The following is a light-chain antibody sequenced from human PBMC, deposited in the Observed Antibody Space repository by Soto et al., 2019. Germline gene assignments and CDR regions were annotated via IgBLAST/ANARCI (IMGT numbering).Light chain of an antibody. CDR3: QQRSNWPLT. CDR2: EAS. J-gene: IGKJ4*01. Sequence: EIVLTQSPATLSLSLGDRATLSCRASQSVTSYLAWYQQKPGQAPRLLIYEASNRATGIPARVSGSGAGTDFTLTISSLQPEDFEVYHCQQRSNWPLTFGGGTKVDI. V-gene: IGKV3-11*01. CDR1: QSVTSY.